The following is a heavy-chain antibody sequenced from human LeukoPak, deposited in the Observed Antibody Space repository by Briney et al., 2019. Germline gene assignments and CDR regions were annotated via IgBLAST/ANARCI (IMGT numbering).Heavy chain of an antibody. CDR3: ARVPGSGVYYDSSGPMY. CDR1: GYSISSGYY. V-gene: IGHV4-38-2*02. D-gene: IGHD3-22*01. J-gene: IGHJ4*02. Sequence: PSETLSLTCTVSGYSISSGYYWGWIRQPPGKGLEWIGSIYHSGSTYYNPSLKSRVTISVDTSKNQFSLKLSSVTAADTAVYYCARVPGSGVYYDSSGPMYWGQGTLVTVSS. CDR2: IYHSGST.